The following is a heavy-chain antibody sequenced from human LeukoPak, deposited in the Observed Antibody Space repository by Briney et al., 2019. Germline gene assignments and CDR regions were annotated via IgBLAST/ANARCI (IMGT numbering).Heavy chain of an antibody. Sequence: SETLSLTCAVYGGSFRGYYWSWIRQPPGKGLEWIGEINHSGSTNYNPSLKSRVTISVDTSKNQFSLKLSSVTAADTAVYYCASRGTYYYGSGSYYFDYWGQGTLVTVSS. D-gene: IGHD3-10*01. CDR1: GGSFRGYY. J-gene: IGHJ4*02. CDR3: ASRGTYYYGSGSYYFDY. V-gene: IGHV4-34*01. CDR2: INHSGST.